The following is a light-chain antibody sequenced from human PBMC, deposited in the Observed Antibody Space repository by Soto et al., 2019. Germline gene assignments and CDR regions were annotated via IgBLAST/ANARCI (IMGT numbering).Light chain of an antibody. J-gene: IGLJ1*01. Sequence: QSLLTLPPSASGSPGQSVTISCSGTSSDVGGYNYVSWYQQHPGKAPKLMIYEVSKRPSGVPDRFSGSKSGNTASLTVSGLQAEDEADYYCSSYAGSNNYVFGTGTKVTVL. CDR1: SSDVGGYNY. V-gene: IGLV2-8*01. CDR3: SSYAGSNNYV. CDR2: EVS.